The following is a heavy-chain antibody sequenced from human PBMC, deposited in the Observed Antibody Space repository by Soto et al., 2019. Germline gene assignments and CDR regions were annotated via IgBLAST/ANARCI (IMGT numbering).Heavy chain of an antibody. CDR3: ARDVAATRVAFDI. V-gene: IGHV4-38-2*02. CDR1: GYSISSGYY. D-gene: IGHD2-15*01. CDR2: IHHSGST. Sequence: ETLSLTCTVSGYSISSGYYWGWIRQPPGKGLEWIGSIHHSGSTYYNPSLKSRVTISVDTSKNQFSLKLSSVTTADTAVYYCARDVAATRVAFDIWGQGTLVTVSS. J-gene: IGHJ3*02.